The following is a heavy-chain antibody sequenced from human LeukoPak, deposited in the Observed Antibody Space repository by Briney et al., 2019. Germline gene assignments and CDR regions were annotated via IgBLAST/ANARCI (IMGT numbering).Heavy chain of an antibody. CDR2: ISNVGSPI. CDR3: ARDLRPTLDY. V-gene: IGHV3-11*01. Sequence: GGSLRLSCAVYGITFSDYYMSWIRQAPGKGLEWISYISNVGSPIYYADSVKGRFTISRDNAKNSLYLQMNSLRAEDTAVYYCARDLRPTLDYWGQGTLVTVSS. CDR1: GITFSDYY. J-gene: IGHJ4*02.